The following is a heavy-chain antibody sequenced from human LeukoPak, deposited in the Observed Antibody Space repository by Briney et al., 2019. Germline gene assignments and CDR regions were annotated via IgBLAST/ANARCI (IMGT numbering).Heavy chain of an antibody. CDR2: IXPNSGGT. Sequence: VKXSCKASXXTXXGXXMHWVRQAPGQGLXWMGXIXPNSGGTNYAQKFQAWVTMTMDTSISTAYMELSRLRSDDTAVYYCARDLGRAAGDDYYYYYGMDVWGQGTTVTVSS. D-gene: IGHD6-13*01. CDR3: ARDLGRAAGDDYYYYYGMDV. CDR1: XXTXXGXX. J-gene: IGHJ6*02. V-gene: IGHV1-2*04.